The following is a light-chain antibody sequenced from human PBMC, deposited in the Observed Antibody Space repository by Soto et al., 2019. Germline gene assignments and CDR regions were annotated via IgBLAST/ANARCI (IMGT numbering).Light chain of an antibody. CDR2: AAS. CDR1: QPINRW. J-gene: IGKJ4*01. V-gene: IGKV1-12*01. CDR3: KQSKSFPLT. Sequence: DIQMTQSPSPLSASVGDRVAITCRASQPINRWLAWYQQKPGKATKRLIYAASSLHTGVPLRFSGSGSGTDFSLTISSLQPEDFATYYCKQSKSFPLTFGGGTKVDIK.